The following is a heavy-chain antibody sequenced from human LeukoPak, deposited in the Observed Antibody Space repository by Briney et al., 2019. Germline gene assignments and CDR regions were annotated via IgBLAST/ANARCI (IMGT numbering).Heavy chain of an antibody. J-gene: IGHJ4*02. Sequence: HPGGSLRLSCAASGFTFSSYAMSWVRQAPGKGLEWVSAISGSGGSTYYADSVKGRFTISRDNSKNTLYLQMNSLRAEDTAVYYCAKVSGYSYGYDDDYWGQGTLVTVSS. V-gene: IGHV3-23*01. CDR1: GFTFSSYA. CDR2: ISGSGGST. D-gene: IGHD5-18*01. CDR3: AKVSGYSYGYDDDY.